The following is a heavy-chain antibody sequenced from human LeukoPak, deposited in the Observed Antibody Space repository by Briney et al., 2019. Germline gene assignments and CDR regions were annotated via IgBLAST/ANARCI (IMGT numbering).Heavy chain of an antibody. J-gene: IGHJ4*02. CDR3: ARGGWAYYYDSSFDY. V-gene: IGHV3-48*01. CDR2: ISSSSSTI. D-gene: IGHD3-22*01. Sequence: GGSLRLSCAASGFTFSSYSMNWVRQAPGKGLEWVSYISSSSSTIYHADSVKGRFTISRDNAKNSLYLQMNSLRAEDTAVYYCARGGWAYYYDSSFDYWGQGTLVTVSS. CDR1: GFTFSSYS.